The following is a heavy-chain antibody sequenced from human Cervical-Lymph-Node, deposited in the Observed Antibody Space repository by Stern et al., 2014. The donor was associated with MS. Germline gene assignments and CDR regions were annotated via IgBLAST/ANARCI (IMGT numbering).Heavy chain of an antibody. CDR2: FDPEDGEM. CDR1: GYSLTAFS. D-gene: IGHD1-26*01. J-gene: IGHJ6*02. Sequence: VQLVQHGAEVKKPGASVKVSCKVSGYSLTAFSIHWVRQAPGKGLEWMGGFDPEDGEMVYAQTFQGRVSLTEDTSAASAYMKLNSLRSDDTAAYYCSTLGFGYYALEVWGQGTTVTVTS. V-gene: IGHV1-24*01. CDR3: STLGFGYYALEV.